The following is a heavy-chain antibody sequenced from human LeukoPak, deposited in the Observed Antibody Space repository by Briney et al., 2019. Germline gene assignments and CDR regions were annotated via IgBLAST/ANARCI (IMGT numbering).Heavy chain of an antibody. Sequence: SETLSLTCTVSGGSISSYYWSWLRQPPGKGLEWIGYIYYSGSTNYNPSLKSRVTISVDTSKTQFSLKLSSVTAADTAMYYCARVSGYDWESFYDYWGQGSLVTVSS. V-gene: IGHV4-59*01. CDR1: GGSISSYY. CDR2: IYYSGST. J-gene: IGHJ4*02. CDR3: ARVSGYDWESFYDY. D-gene: IGHD5-12*01.